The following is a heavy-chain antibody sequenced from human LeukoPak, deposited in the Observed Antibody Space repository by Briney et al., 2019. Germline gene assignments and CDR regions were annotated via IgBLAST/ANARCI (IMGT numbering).Heavy chain of an antibody. CDR1: GFTFSSCP. CDR2: ISADGFTT. D-gene: IGHD1-1*01. CDR3: AREKTPGTPGSYDY. V-gene: IGHV3-64*01. Sequence: PGGSLRLSCVASGFTFSSCPIHWVRQAPGKGLESVSAISADGFTTYYANSVRGRFTISRDNSKNTLYLQMGSLRPEDTAVYYCAREKTPGTPGSYDYWGQGTLVTVSS. J-gene: IGHJ4*02.